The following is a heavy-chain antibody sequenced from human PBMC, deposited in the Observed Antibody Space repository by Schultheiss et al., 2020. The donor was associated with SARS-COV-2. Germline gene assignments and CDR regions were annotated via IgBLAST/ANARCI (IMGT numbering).Heavy chain of an antibody. CDR2: ISSRSSYT. CDR3: ARGVYCSGATCYPTRYGMDV. CDR1: GFTFSSYW. Sequence: GGSLRLSCAASGFTFSSYWMHWVRQAPGKGLEWVSHISSRSSYTNYADSVRGRFTISRDNAQNSLYLQMHSLRAEDTGVYYCARGVYCSGATCYPTRYGMDVWGQGTTVTVSS. D-gene: IGHD2-2*01. J-gene: IGHJ6*02. V-gene: IGHV3-21*05.